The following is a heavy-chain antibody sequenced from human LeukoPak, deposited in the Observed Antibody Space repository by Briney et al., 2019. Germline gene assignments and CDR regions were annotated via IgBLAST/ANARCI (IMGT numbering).Heavy chain of an antibody. Sequence: PSETLSLTCTVSGYSISSGYYWGWIRQPPGKGLEWIGSIYHSGSTYYNPSLKSRVTISVDTSKNQFSLKLSSVTAADTAVYYCARDRGHDYGDRPADYWGQGTLVTVSS. J-gene: IGHJ4*02. D-gene: IGHD4-17*01. CDR3: ARDRGHDYGDRPADY. CDR1: GYSISSGYY. CDR2: IYHSGST. V-gene: IGHV4-38-2*02.